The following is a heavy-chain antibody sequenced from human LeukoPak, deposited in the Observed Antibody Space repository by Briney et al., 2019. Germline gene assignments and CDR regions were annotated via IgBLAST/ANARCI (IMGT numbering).Heavy chain of an antibody. V-gene: IGHV3-21*01. Sequence: PGGSLRLSCAASGFTFSRYSMNWVRQAPGKGLEWVSTISSTSSFIYYADSVKGRFTISRDNAKNSLYPQMNSLRAEDTAVYFCARDLAYSGYDPYYFDYWGQGTLVTVSS. D-gene: IGHD5-12*01. J-gene: IGHJ4*02. CDR1: GFTFSRYS. CDR2: ISSTSSFI. CDR3: ARDLAYSGYDPYYFDY.